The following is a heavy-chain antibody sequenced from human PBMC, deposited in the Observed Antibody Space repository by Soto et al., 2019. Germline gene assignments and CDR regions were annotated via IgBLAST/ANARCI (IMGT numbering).Heavy chain of an antibody. J-gene: IGHJ4*02. D-gene: IGHD6-13*01. CDR2: IYHSGST. CDR1: GGSISSGGYS. CDR3: ARVVGDGSSSWHVKEYYFDY. Sequence: SETLSLTCAVSGGSISSGGYSWSWIRQPPGKGLEWIGYIYHSGSTYYNPSLKSRVTISVDRSKNQFSLKLSSVTAADTAVYYCARVVGDGSSSWHVKEYYFDYWGQAPLVTVSS. V-gene: IGHV4-30-2*01.